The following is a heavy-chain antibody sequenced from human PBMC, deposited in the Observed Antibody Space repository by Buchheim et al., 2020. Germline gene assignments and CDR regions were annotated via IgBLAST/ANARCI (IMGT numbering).Heavy chain of an antibody. Sequence: QVQLVQSGREVKKPGASVKVSCKASGYTLSSYGLAWVRQAPGQGPEWMGWSSSHNGSPKYAQKFQGRVTMTTDTSTNTAYMELRSLRSDDTAVYYCARDTRGPISGVVKGFDYWGQGTL. CDR2: SSSHNGSP. D-gene: IGHD3-3*01. CDR3: ARDTRGPISGVVKGFDY. V-gene: IGHV1-18*04. J-gene: IGHJ4*02. CDR1: GYTLSSYG.